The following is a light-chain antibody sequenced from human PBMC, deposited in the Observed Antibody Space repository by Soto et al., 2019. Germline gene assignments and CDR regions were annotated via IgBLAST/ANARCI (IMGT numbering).Light chain of an antibody. V-gene: IGKV1-39*01. CDR1: QSISSY. CDR3: QQSFSTPLT. CDR2: AAS. Sequence: DIQMTQSPSSLSASVGDRVTITCRASQSISSYLNWYQQKPGKAPELLIYAASSLQSGVPSRFSGSGSGTDCTLTISSLQPEDVATYYCQQSFSTPLTFGGGTKVDIK. J-gene: IGKJ4*01.